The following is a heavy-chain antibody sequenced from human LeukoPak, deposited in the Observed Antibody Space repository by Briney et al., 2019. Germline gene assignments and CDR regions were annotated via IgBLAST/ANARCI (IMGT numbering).Heavy chain of an antibody. V-gene: IGHV3-23*01. CDR3: ARRTAATYHFDY. CDR2: INPSGGTT. J-gene: IGHJ4*02. CDR1: GFTFSNYV. D-gene: IGHD6-25*01. Sequence: GGSLRLSCAAFGFTFSNYVMTWVRKAPGKGLEWVSIINPSGGTTYYADSVKGRFTISRDNSKNTLYLQMNSLRAEDTAVYYCARRTAATYHFDYWGQGTLVTVSS.